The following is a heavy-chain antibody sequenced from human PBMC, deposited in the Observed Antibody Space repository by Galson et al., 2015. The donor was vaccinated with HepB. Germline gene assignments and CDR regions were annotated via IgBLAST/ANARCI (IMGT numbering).Heavy chain of an antibody. Sequence: SLRLSCAASGFTFSSYSMNWVRQAPGKGLEWVSSISSSSSYIYYADSVKGRFTISRDNAKNSLYLQMNSLRAEDTAVYYCARWWVHNSSHRTLNFDYRVSRALFTASS. CDR1: GFTFSSYS. CDR3: ARWWVHNSSHRTLNFDY. D-gene: IGHD2/OR15-2a*01. V-gene: IGHV3-21*01. CDR2: ISSSSSYI. J-gene: IGHJ4*02.